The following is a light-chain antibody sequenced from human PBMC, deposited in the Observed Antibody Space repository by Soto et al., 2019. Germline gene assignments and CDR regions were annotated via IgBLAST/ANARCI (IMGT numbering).Light chain of an antibody. CDR3: LQSYRTPIT. J-gene: IGKJ5*01. Sequence: RINQSPSIVSASVGARVTITCRLSQSRSSWLDWYQQKPGKAPQLLIYAASSLQSGVPSRFSGSGSGTDFTINISRLEAEDVGTYYCLQSYRTPITFGRGTRLDIK. CDR1: QSRSSW. V-gene: IGKV1-39*01. CDR2: AAS.